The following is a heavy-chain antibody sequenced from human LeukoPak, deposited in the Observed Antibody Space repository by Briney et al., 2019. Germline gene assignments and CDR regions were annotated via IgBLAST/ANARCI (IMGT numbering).Heavy chain of an antibody. CDR1: GGSISSGSYY. J-gene: IGHJ6*03. CDR3: ARDYPLVYCSSTSCPGAYYYMDV. V-gene: IGHV4-61*02. D-gene: IGHD2-2*01. CDR2: IYTSGST. Sequence: SETLSLTCTVSGGSISSGSYYWSWIRQPAGKGLEWIGRIYTSGSTNYNPSLKSRVTISVDTSKNQFSLKLSSVTAADTAVYYRARDYPLVYCSSTSCPGAYYYMDVWGKGTTVTVSS.